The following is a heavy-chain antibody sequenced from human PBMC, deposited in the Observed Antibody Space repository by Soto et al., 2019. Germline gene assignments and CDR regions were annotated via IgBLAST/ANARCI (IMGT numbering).Heavy chain of an antibody. CDR1: GFAFRNYA. CDR2: ISGSGGGT. Sequence: LRLSCAASGFAFRNYAMNWVRQAPGKGLEWVSGISGSGGGTYYADSVKGRFTISRDNSKTRLYLQMSSLRADDTAVYYCAKESLTTFNNWFDSWGQGTLVTVSS. V-gene: IGHV3-23*01. J-gene: IGHJ5*01. CDR3: AKESLTTFNNWFDS.